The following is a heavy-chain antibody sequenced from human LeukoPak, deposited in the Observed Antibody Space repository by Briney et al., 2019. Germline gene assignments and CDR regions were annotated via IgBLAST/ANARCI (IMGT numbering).Heavy chain of an antibody. V-gene: IGHV4-31*03. D-gene: IGHD3-9*01. CDR3: ARVRYFDWDAFDI. J-gene: IGHJ3*02. CDR1: GGSVSSGNNY. Sequence: PSETLSLTCTVSGGSVSSGNNYWSWIRQHPGKGLEWIGYSYYSGSTYYNPSLKSRVTISVDTSKNQFSLKLSSVTAADTAVYYCARVRYFDWDAFDIWGQGTMVTVSS. CDR2: SYYSGST.